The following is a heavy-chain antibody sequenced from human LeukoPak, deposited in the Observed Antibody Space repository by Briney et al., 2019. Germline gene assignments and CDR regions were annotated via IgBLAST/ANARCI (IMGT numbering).Heavy chain of an antibody. CDR2: ISSSGSTI. V-gene: IGHV3-11*04. D-gene: IGHD6-13*01. CDR1: GFTFSDYY. CDR3: ARPLPQSRIAAADNWFDP. Sequence: GGSLRLSCAASGFTFSDYYMSWIPQAPGKGLEWVSYISSSGSTIYYADSVKGRFTISRDNAKNSLYLQMNSLRAEDTAVYYCARPLPQSRIAAADNWFDPWGQGTLVTVSS. J-gene: IGHJ5*02.